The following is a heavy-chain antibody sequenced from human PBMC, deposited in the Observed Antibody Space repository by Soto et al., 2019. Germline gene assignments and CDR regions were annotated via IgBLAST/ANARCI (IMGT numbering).Heavy chain of an antibody. CDR1: GFTFSSYW. CDR3: ARDQYSSSWYYYYGMDV. J-gene: IGHJ6*02. Sequence: PGGSLRLSCAASGFTFSSYWMHWVRQAPGKGLVWVSRINSDGSSTSYADSVKGRFTISRDNAKNTLYLQMNSLRAEDTAVYYCARDQYSSSWYYYYGMDVWGQGTTVTVSS. D-gene: IGHD6-13*01. CDR2: INSDGSST. V-gene: IGHV3-74*01.